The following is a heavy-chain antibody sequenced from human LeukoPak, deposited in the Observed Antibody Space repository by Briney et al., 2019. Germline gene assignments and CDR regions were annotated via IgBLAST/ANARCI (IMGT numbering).Heavy chain of an antibody. V-gene: IGHV1-46*01. D-gene: IGHD3-3*01. CDR3: ATLTIFGVVTPSYGMDV. Sequence: ASVKVSCKASGYTFTSYYMHWVRQAPGQGLEWMGIINPSGGSTSYAQKFQGRVTITADESTSTAYMELSSLRSEDTAVYYCATLTIFGVVTPSYGMDVWGQGTTVTVSS. CDR2: INPSGGST. J-gene: IGHJ6*02. CDR1: GYTFTSYY.